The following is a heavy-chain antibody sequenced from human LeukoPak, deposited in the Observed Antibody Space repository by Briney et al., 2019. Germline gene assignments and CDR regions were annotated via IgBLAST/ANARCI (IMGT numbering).Heavy chain of an antibody. CDR2: INPKSGGT. CDR3: GMGTTSFDP. Sequence: ASVKVSCKGSGYTFTDYYMHWVRQAPGQGLEWMGWINPKSGGTNYAQKFQGRVTMTRDTSINTAYMELSRLRSDDTAVYYWGMGTTSFDPCGEGTLITVSS. D-gene: IGHD7-27*01. V-gene: IGHV1-2*02. J-gene: IGHJ5*02. CDR1: GYTFTDYY.